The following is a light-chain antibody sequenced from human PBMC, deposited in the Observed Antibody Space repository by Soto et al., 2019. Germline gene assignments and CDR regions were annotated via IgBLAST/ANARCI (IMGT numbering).Light chain of an antibody. CDR3: QQRSDWPLT. V-gene: IGKV3-11*01. Sequence: EIVLTQSPATLSLSPGERATLSCRASQSLSSYLAWYQQKRGQAPRLLIYDASKRATGIPARFSGSGSGTDFTLSISSLEPDDFVVYYCQQRSDWPLTFGGGTKVEIK. J-gene: IGKJ4*01. CDR2: DAS. CDR1: QSLSSY.